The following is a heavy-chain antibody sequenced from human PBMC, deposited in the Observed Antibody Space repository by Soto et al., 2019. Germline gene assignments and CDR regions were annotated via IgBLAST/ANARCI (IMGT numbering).Heavy chain of an antibody. V-gene: IGHV4-34*01. CDR2: INHSGST. CDR3: ARVYSNYGHYFDY. Sequence: QVQLQQWGAGLLKPSETLSLTCAVYGGSFSGYYWSWIRQPPGKGLEWIGEINHSGSTNYNPSLKSRVTISVDTSKNQCSLKLSSVTAADTAVYYCARVYSNYGHYFDYWGQGTLVTVSS. CDR1: GGSFSGYY. J-gene: IGHJ4*02. D-gene: IGHD4-4*01.